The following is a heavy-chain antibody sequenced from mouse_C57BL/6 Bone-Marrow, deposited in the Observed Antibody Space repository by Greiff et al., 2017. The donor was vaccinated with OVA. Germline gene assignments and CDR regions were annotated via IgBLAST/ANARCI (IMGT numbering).Heavy chain of an antibody. Sequence: VQLQQSGAELVKPGASVKLSCKASGYTFTEYTIHWVKQRSGQGLEWIGWFYPGSGSIKYNEKFKDKATLTADKSSSTVYMELSRLTSEDSAVYFCARHEDLYDGYYSYAMDYWGQGTSVTVSS. J-gene: IGHJ4*01. CDR3: ARHEDLYDGYYSYAMDY. D-gene: IGHD2-3*01. V-gene: IGHV1-62-2*01. CDR2: FYPGSGSI. CDR1: GYTFTEYT.